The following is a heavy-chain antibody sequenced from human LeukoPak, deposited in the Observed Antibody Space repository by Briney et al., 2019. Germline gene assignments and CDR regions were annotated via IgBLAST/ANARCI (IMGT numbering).Heavy chain of an antibody. J-gene: IGHJ4*02. V-gene: IGHV3-48*03. Sequence: GGSLRPSCAASGFTFSSYEMNWVRQAPGKGLEWVSYVSSSGSTIYYADSVKGRFTISRDNAKNSLYLQMNSLRAEDTAVYYCATLVEMATIDYYFDYWGQGTLVTVSS. CDR1: GFTFSSYE. CDR3: ATLVEMATIDYYFDY. D-gene: IGHD5-24*01. CDR2: VSSSGSTI.